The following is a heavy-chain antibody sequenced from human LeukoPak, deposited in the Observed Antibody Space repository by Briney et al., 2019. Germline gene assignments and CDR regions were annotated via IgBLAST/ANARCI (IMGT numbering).Heavy chain of an antibody. D-gene: IGHD6-6*01. J-gene: IGHJ4*02. CDR1: GYSFTSYW. Sequence: GDSLKISCKCSGYSFTSYWIGWVRQMPGKGLEWMGIIYPGDSDTRYSPSFQGQVHISVDKSISTAYLQWGSLKASDTAMYYCARSEYSSSSFDYWGQGTLVIVSS. CDR3: ARSEYSSSSFDY. CDR2: IYPGDSDT. V-gene: IGHV5-51*01.